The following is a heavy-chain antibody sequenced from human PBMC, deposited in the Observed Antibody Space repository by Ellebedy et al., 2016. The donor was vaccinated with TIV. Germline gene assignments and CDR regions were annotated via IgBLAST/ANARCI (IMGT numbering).Heavy chain of an antibody. CDR3: AHRRNYYDSSAYYPVLDY. CDR2: IYWDDNK. D-gene: IGHD3-22*01. V-gene: IGHV2-5*02. J-gene: IGHJ4*02. CDR1: GFLLSTSGVG. Sequence: SGPTLVKPTQTLTLTCTFSGFLLSTSGVGVGWIRQPPGKALEWLALIYWDDNKRYSPPLKSRLTITKDTSKNQVVLTMTNMDPADTATYYCAHRRNYYDSSAYYPVLDYWGQGTLVTVSS.